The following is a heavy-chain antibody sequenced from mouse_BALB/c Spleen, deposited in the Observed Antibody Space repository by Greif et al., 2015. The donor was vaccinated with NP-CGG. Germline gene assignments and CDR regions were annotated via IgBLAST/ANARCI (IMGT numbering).Heavy chain of an antibody. J-gene: IGHJ4*01. Sequence: EVKVVESGPELVKPGASMKISCKASGYSFTGYTMNWVKQSHGKNLEWIGLINPCNGGTSYNQKFKGKATLTVDKSSSTAYMELLSLTSEDSAVYYCAREGSGNYDAMDYWGQGTSVTVSS. CDR3: AREGSGNYDAMDY. V-gene: IGHV1-26*01. CDR1: GYSFTGYT. D-gene: IGHD1-3*01. CDR2: INPCNGGT.